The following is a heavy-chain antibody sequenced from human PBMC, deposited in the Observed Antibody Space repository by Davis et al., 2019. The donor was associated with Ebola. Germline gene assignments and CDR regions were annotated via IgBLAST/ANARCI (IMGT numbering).Heavy chain of an antibody. CDR3: AREGGYGDYYGMDV. V-gene: IGHV3-30*04. Sequence: GESLKISCAASGFIISSNAMHWVRQAPGKGLEWVAVISNDGSNKYYADSVKGRFTTSRDTSKNTLCLQMNSLRAEDTAVYYCAREGGYGDYYGMDVWGQGTTVTVSS. D-gene: IGHD5-12*01. CDR1: GFIISSNA. CDR2: ISNDGSNK. J-gene: IGHJ6*02.